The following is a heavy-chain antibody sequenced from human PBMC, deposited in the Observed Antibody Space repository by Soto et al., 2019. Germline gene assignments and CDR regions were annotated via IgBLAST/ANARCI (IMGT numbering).Heavy chain of an antibody. D-gene: IGHD2-15*01. CDR1: GYSFSNTW. Sequence: GESLKISCKGSGYSFSNTWINWVRQMPGKGLEWMGIIYPDDSDTRYSPSFQGQVTISADKSINTAYLQWSSLKASDTAMYYCAKEGGSAYYGMDVWGQGTTVTVSS. J-gene: IGHJ6*02. CDR2: IYPDDSDT. CDR3: AKEGGSAYYGMDV. V-gene: IGHV5-51*01.